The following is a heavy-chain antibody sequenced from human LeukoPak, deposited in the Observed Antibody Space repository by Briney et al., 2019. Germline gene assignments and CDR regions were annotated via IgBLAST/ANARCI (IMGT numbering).Heavy chain of an antibody. CDR1: GYTFTGYY. CDR2: INPNSGGT. CDR3: ARAYYYDSSGCAEYFQH. J-gene: IGHJ1*01. D-gene: IGHD3-22*01. Sequence: ASVKVSCKASGYTFTGYYMHWVRQAPGQGLEWMGWINPNSGGTNYAQKFQGRVTMTRDTSISTAYMELSRLRSDDTAVYYCARAYYYDSSGCAEYFQHWGQGTLVTVSS. V-gene: IGHV1-2*02.